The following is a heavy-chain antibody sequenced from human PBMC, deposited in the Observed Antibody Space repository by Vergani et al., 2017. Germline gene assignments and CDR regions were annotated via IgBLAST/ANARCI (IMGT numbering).Heavy chain of an antibody. Sequence: QVQLVESGGGVVQPGRSLRLSCAASGFTFSSYGMHWVRQAPGKGLEWVAVISYDGSNKYYADSVKGRFTISRDNSKNTLYLQMNSLRAEETAVYYCAVIAVAGTRPIDYWGQGTLVTVSS. V-gene: IGHV3-30*03. CDR3: AVIAVAGTRPIDY. J-gene: IGHJ4*02. CDR1: GFTFSSYG. CDR2: ISYDGSNK. D-gene: IGHD6-19*01.